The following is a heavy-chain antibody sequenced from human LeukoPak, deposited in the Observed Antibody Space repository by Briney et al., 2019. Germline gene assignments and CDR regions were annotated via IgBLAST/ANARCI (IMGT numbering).Heavy chain of an antibody. CDR2: SNHSGRT. J-gene: IGHJ2*01. V-gene: IGHV4-34*01. CDR3: VRSGGYCYGSTCHMEYFDL. CDR1: GGSFSGYY. D-gene: IGHD5-18*01. Sequence: SETLSLTCAVYGGSFSGYYWSWIRQPPGEGLEWIGESNHSGRTKYNPSLKSRVTMSLDTSKNQFSLKLSSVIAADTAVYYCVRSGGYCYGSTCHMEYFDLWGRGTLVSVSS.